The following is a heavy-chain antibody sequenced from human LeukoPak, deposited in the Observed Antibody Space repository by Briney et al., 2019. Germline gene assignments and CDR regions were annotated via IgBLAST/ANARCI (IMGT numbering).Heavy chain of an antibody. CDR3: ARHLDYSSGWWGVQGAFDI. V-gene: IGHV4-4*02. CDR2: IYHSGST. D-gene: IGHD6-19*01. J-gene: IGHJ3*02. Sequence: PSETLSLTCAVSGGSISSSNWWSWVRQPPGKGLEWIGEIYHSGSTNYNPSLKSRVTISVDKSKNQFSLKLSSVTAADTAVYYCARHLDYSSGWWGVQGAFDIWGQGTMVTVSS. CDR1: GGSISSSNW.